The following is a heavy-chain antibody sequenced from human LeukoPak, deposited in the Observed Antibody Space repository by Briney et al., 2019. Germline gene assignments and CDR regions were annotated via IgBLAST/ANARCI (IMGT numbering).Heavy chain of an antibody. Sequence: GGSLRLSCAASGFTFSTYWMSWVRQTPGNGLEWVANIKKDGSEAYYVDSVKGRFTISRGNATNSLYLQMNSLRAEDTAVYYCASYGSGLGRPFDHWGQGTLVTVSS. D-gene: IGHD2-15*01. CDR1: GFTFSTYW. J-gene: IGHJ4*02. CDR3: ASYGSGLGRPFDH. V-gene: IGHV3-7*01. CDR2: IKKDGSEA.